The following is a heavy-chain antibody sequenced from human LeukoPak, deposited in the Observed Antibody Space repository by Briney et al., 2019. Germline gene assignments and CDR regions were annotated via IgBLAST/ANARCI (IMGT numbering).Heavy chain of an antibody. J-gene: IGHJ4*02. D-gene: IGHD3-3*01. CDR2: ISYDGSNK. Sequence: GGSLRLSCAASGFTFSSYAMHWVRQAPGKGLEWVAVISYDGSNKYYADSVKGRFTISRDNSKNTLYLQMNSLRAEDTAVYYCARGGFYDFWSRYYNFDYWGQGALVTVSS. V-gene: IGHV3-30-3*01. CDR1: GFTFSSYA. CDR3: ARGGFYDFWSRYYNFDY.